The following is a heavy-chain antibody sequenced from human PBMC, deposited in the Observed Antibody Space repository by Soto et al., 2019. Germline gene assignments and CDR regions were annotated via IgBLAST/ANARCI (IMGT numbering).Heavy chain of an antibody. CDR1: GFTFSSYA. V-gene: IGHV3-23*01. J-gene: IGHJ4*02. CDR2: ISGSGGST. Sequence: EGQLLESGGGLVQPGGSLRLSCAASGFTFSSYAMSWVRQAPGKGLEWVSAISGSGGSTYYADSVKGRFTISKDNSKNTLYLQMNSLRAEDTAVYYCAKDRDCSGGSCYYNYWGQGTLVTVSS. CDR3: AKDRDCSGGSCYYNY. D-gene: IGHD2-15*01.